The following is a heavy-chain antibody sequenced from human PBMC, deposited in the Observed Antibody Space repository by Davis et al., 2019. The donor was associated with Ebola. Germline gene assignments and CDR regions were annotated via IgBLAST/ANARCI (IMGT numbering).Heavy chain of an antibody. Sequence: AASVKVSCKASGYTFTSYGISWVRQAPGQGLEWMGWISAYNGNTAYAQILQGRVTMTTDTSTGTAYMELRSLRSDETAVYFCARTSIVGTTTTASDIWGQGTMVTVSS. V-gene: IGHV1-18*01. CDR1: GYTFTSYG. CDR2: ISAYNGNT. D-gene: IGHD1-26*01. CDR3: ARTSIVGTTTTASDI. J-gene: IGHJ3*02.